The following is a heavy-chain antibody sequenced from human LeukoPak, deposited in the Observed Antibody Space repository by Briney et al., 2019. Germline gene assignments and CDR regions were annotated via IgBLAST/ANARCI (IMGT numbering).Heavy chain of an antibody. J-gene: IGHJ4*02. CDR3: AKDFGVTPGDFDY. V-gene: IGHV3-23*01. CDR2: ISGSGGST. Sequence: GGSLRLSCAASGFTFSSYAMSWVRQAPGRGLEGVSAISGSGGSTYYADSVKGRFTISRDNSKNTLYLQMNSLRAEDTAVYYCAKDFGVTPGDFDYWGQGTLVTVSS. D-gene: IGHD4-23*01. CDR1: GFTFSSYA.